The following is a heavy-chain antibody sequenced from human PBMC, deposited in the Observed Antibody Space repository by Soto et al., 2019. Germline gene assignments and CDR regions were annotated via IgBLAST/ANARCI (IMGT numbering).Heavy chain of an antibody. Sequence: EVQLVESGGGLVQPGGSLRLSCAASGFTFSNYWMSWVRQAPGKGLEWVANIKQDGSEKYYVDSVKGRFTISRDNAKNSLYLQMNSLRAEDTAVYYCASEIAVAVAGPGDYWGQRTLVTVSS. CDR2: IKQDGSEK. CDR1: GFTFSNYW. J-gene: IGHJ4*02. D-gene: IGHD6-19*01. V-gene: IGHV3-7*01. CDR3: ASEIAVAVAGPGDY.